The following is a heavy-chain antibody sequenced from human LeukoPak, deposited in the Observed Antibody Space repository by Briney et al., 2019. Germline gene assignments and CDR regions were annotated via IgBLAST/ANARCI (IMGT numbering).Heavy chain of an antibody. Sequence: SETLSLTCTVSGGSISSYYWSRIRQPAGKGLEWIGRIYSSGSTNYNPSLKSRVTMSVDTSKNQFTLKLSSVTAADTAVYYCARDLEGDFWSGYSRIYYYYMDVWGKGTTVTVSS. J-gene: IGHJ6*03. CDR1: GGSISSYY. CDR2: IYSSGST. CDR3: ARDLEGDFWSGYSRIYYYYMDV. V-gene: IGHV4-4*07. D-gene: IGHD3-3*01.